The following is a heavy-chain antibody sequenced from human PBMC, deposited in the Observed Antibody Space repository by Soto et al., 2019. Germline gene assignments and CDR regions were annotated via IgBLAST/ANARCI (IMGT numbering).Heavy chain of an antibody. V-gene: IGHV3-23*01. Sequence: GFVWVTCVDLGCTRSSKEMRWVRQAQGKLLEWVSAISGSGGSTYYADSVKGRFTISRDNSKNTLYLQMNSLRAEDTAVYYCAKDRYCSGGSCYYYYYGMDVWGQGTTVTVSS. J-gene: IGHJ6*02. CDR3: AKDRYCSGGSCYYYYYGMDV. D-gene: IGHD2-15*01. CDR1: GCTRSSKE. CDR2: ISGSGGST.